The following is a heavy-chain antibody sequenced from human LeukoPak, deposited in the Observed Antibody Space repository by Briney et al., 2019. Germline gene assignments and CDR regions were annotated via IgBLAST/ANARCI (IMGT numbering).Heavy chain of an antibody. J-gene: IGHJ2*01. D-gene: IGHD5-24*01. CDR3: VRDQLSRSGDWYFDL. CDR2: IWYDGSNQ. Sequence: GGFLRLSCAASGFIFSRYGMHWVRQAPGKGLEWVAVIWYDGSNQYYADSVKGRFTISRDNSKNTLYLQMNSLRAEDTGVYYCVRDQLSRSGDWYFDLWGRSTLVSVSS. CDR1: GFIFSRYG. V-gene: IGHV3-33*01.